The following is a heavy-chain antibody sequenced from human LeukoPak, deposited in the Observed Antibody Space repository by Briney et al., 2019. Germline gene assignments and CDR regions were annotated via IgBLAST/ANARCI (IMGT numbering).Heavy chain of an antibody. V-gene: IGHV4-34*01. J-gene: IGHJ4*02. CDR3: ARGSDVDTAMVLYFDY. Sequence: PSETLSLTCAVYGGSFSGYYWSWIRQPPGKGLEWIGEINHSGSTNYNPSLKSRVTISVDTSKNQFSLKLSSVTAADTAVYYCARGSDVDTAMVLYFDYWGQGTLVTVSS. D-gene: IGHD5-18*01. CDR1: GGSFSGYY. CDR2: INHSGST.